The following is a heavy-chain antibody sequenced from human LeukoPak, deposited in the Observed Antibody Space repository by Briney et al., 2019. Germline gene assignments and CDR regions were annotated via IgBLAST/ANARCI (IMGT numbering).Heavy chain of an antibody. J-gene: IGHJ4*02. CDR3: ARGNYDILSDYSLYSPRGGFDH. D-gene: IGHD3-9*01. Sequence: SETLSLTCTVSGVSITLYYWTWIRQSPKKGLEWIGDISNRVSNYNPSLSSRLTISTDTSKNHFSLRLTSVSAADTAVYYCARGNYDILSDYSLYSPRGGFDHWGQGILVTVSS. V-gene: IGHV4-59*01. CDR2: ISNRVS. CDR1: GVSITLYY.